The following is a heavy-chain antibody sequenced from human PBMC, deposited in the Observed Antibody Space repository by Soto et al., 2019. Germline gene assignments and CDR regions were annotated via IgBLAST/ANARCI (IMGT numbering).Heavy chain of an antibody. J-gene: IGHJ4*02. Sequence: PETLSHTCTVYSGSITVTPVLWGWVRQPPGKGLEWIGNVDYSGTAYFSPSLATRVTFHVDTSKNQFSLTLYSVTAADTAVYYCARITGRHLDYWGQG. CDR1: SGSITVTPVL. CDR2: VDYSGTA. D-gene: IGHD1-20*01. V-gene: IGHV4-39*01. CDR3: ARITGRHLDY.